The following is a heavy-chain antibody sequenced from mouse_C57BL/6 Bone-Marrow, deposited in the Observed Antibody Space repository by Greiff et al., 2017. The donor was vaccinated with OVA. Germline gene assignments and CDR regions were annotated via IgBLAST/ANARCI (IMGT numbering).Heavy chain of an antibody. CDR3: AREGYPYYFDY. CDR1: GYSITSCYY. Sequence: EVQVVESGPGLVKPSQSLSLTCSVTGYSITSCYYWNWIRQFPGHKLEWMGYITYDGSNNYNPTLKNRISITRDTSKNQFFLKLNSVTTEDTATYYCAREGYPYYFDYWGQGTTLTVSA. CDR2: ITYDGSN. V-gene: IGHV3-6*01. J-gene: IGHJ2*01. D-gene: IGHD2-2*01.